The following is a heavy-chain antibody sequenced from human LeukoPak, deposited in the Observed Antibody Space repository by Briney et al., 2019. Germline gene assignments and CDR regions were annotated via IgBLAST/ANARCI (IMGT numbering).Heavy chain of an antibody. CDR3: ASQFWWAAVTGTALDC. CDR1: GFTFSNYW. J-gene: IGHJ4*02. D-gene: IGHD6-19*01. Sequence: GSLRLSCAASGFTFSNYWMSWVRQAPGKGLEWVANIKEDGSENYYVDSVKGRFTISRDNAKNSLYLKLNSLRAEDTAVYYCASQFWWAAVTGTALDCWGQGTLVTVSS. CDR2: IKEDGSEN. V-gene: IGHV3-7*05.